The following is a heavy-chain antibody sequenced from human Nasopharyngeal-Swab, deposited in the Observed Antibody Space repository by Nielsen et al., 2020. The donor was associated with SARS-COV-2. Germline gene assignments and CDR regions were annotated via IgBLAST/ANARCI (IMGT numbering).Heavy chain of an antibody. CDR2: IYQNGYT. Sequence: SETLSLTCTVSGDSGISSYWSWLWQTPGKGLEWIGYIYQNGYTNYNPSLKSRITMSIETSRKQFSLRLRSATAADTAMYYCAKEGEGGPNYFEFWGPGNLVTVSS. CDR1: GDSGISSY. V-gene: IGHV4-59*02. D-gene: IGHD3-10*01. CDR3: AKEGEGGPNYFEF. J-gene: IGHJ4*02.